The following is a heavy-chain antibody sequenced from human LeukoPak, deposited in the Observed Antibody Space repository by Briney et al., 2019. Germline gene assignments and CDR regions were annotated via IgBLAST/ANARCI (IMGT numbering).Heavy chain of an antibody. CDR3: ARFSSGCDY. D-gene: IGHD6-19*01. CDR2: ISSSSSYI. CDR1: GFTFSSYW. J-gene: IGHJ4*02. Sequence: GGSLRLSCAASGFTFSSYWMSWVRQAPGKGLEWVSSISSSSSYIYYADSVKGRFTISRDNAKNSLYLQMNSLRAEDTAVYYCARFSSGCDYWGQGTLVTVSS. V-gene: IGHV3-21*01.